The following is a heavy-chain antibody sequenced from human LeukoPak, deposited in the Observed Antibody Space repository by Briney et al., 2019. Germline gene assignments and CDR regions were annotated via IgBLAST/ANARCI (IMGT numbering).Heavy chain of an antibody. CDR2: INRDGSSA. CDR1: GFTFSSYW. V-gene: IGHV3-74*01. CDR3: ARRVSVKSLDY. Sequence: PGGSLRLSCAASGFTFSSYWMHWVRQSPGKGPVWVSRINRDGSSANYADSVKGRFTISRDNAKNTLYLQMNSLRAEDTAVYYCARRVSVKSLDYWGQGTLVTVSS. D-gene: IGHD3-10*01. J-gene: IGHJ4*02.